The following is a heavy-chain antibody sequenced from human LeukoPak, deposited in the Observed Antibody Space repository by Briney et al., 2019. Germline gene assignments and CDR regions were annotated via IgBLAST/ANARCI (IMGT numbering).Heavy chain of an antibody. CDR2: IYYSGST. Sequence: PSETLSLTCTVSGGSISSYYWSWIRQPPGKELEWIGYIYYSGSTNYNPSLKSRVTISVDTSKNQFSLKLSSVTAADTAVYYCAREGTVDTAMVTYAFDIWGQGTMVTVSS. V-gene: IGHV4-59*01. CDR3: AREGTVDTAMVTYAFDI. D-gene: IGHD5-18*01. J-gene: IGHJ3*02. CDR1: GGSISSYY.